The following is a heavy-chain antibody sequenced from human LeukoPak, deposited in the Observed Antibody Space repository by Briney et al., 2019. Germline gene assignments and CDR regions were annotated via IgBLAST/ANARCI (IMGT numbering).Heavy chain of an antibody. D-gene: IGHD3-9*01. CDR2: IYSGGST. Sequence: GSLRLSCAASGFTFSSYRMNWVRLAPGKGLEWVSVIYSGGSTYYADSVKGRFTISRDNSKNTLYLQMNSLRVEDTAVYYCALGLVTDYWGQGTLVTVSS. J-gene: IGHJ4*02. CDR3: ALGLVTDY. CDR1: GFTFSSYR. V-gene: IGHV3-66*01.